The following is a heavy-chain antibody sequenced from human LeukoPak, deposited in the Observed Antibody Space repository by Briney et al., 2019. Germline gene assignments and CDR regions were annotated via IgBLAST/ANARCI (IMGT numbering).Heavy chain of an antibody. V-gene: IGHV1-2*02. CDR3: ASICGGDCYAPYYFDY. D-gene: IGHD2-21*01. CDR2: INPNSGGT. CDR1: GYTFTGYY. J-gene: IGHJ4*02. Sequence: ASVKVSCKASGYTFTGYYMHWVRQAPGQGLEWMGWINPNSGGTNYAQKFQGRVTMTRDTSISTAHMELSRLRSDDTAVYYCASICGGDCYAPYYFDYWGQGTLVTVSS.